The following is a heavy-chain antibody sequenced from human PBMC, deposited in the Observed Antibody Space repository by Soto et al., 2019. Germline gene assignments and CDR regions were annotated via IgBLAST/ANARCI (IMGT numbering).Heavy chain of an antibody. D-gene: IGHD3-10*01. CDR1: GFTFRSYA. V-gene: IGHV3-30*04. CDR3: ARSRSGAVADSFDF. J-gene: IGHJ4*02. Sequence: GWSLRLSCAASGFTFRSYAIHWVRQAPGKGLEWVAVISRDGSNKYYVDSVKGRFTISRDNSKDTVYLQMNSLRDEDSAMFYCARSRSGAVADSFDFWGQGTLVTVSS. CDR2: ISRDGSNK.